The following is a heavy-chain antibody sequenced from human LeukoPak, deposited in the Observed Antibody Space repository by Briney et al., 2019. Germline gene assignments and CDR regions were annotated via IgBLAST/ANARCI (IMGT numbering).Heavy chain of an antibody. CDR2: IYYSGRT. CDR1: GGSISSYY. CDR3: ARVHGGYNYLFWFDP. D-gene: IGHD5-24*01. J-gene: IGHJ5*02. V-gene: IGHV4-59*01. Sequence: SETLSLTCTVSGGSISSYYWSWIRQPPGKGLEWIGYIYYSGRTNYNPSLKSRVTISVDTSKNQFSLKLSSVTAADTAVYYCARVHGGYNYLFWFDPWGQGTLVTVSS.